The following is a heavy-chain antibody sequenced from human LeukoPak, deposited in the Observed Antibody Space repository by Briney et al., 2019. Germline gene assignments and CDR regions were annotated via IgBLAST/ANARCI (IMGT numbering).Heavy chain of an antibody. D-gene: IGHD2-2*01. CDR2: ISGSGGST. V-gene: IGHV3-23*01. Sequence: HTGGSLRLSCAASGFTFSSYAMSWVRQAPGKGLEWVSAISGSGGSTYYADSVKGRFTISRDNSKNTLYLQMNSLRAEDTAVYYCAKECCSSTSCSGPLDYWGQGTLVTVSS. J-gene: IGHJ4*02. CDR3: AKECCSSTSCSGPLDY. CDR1: GFTFSSYA.